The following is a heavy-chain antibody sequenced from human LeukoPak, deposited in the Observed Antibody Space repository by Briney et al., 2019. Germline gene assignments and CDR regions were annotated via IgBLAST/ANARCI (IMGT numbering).Heavy chain of an antibody. CDR1: GFTFSSYA. CDR2: ISYDGSNK. Sequence: GGSLRLSCAASGFTFSSYAMHWVRQAPGKGLEWVAVISYDGSNKYYADSVKGRFTISRDNSKNTLYLQMNSLRAEDTAVYYCARDPSIAAAGIYYFDYWGQGTLATVSS. J-gene: IGHJ4*02. D-gene: IGHD6-13*01. CDR3: ARDPSIAAAGIYYFDY. V-gene: IGHV3-30-3*01.